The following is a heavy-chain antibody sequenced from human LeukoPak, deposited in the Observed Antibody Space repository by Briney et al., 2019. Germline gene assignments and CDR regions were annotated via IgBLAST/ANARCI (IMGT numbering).Heavy chain of an antibody. J-gene: IGHJ4*02. CDR2: ISSSSSYI. CDR3: ARGDSSGWSSNPPLD. Sequence: GGSLRLSCAAYGFTFSSYSMNWVRQAPGKGLEWVSSISSSSSYIFYADSVKGRFTISRDNAKNSLYLQMNSLRGEDTAVYYCARGDSSGWSSNPPLDSGQGTLVTVCS. V-gene: IGHV3-21*01. CDR1: GFTFSSYS. D-gene: IGHD6-19*01.